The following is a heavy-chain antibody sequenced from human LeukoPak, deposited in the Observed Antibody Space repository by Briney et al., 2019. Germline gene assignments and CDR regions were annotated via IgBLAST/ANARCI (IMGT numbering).Heavy chain of an antibody. CDR3: ANGRGYLDY. J-gene: IGHJ4*02. CDR1: GGSISSTNW. Sequence: SETLSLTCAASGGSISSTNWWSWVRQPPGKGLEWIGEIYHSGSTNYNPSLKSRVTMSVDKSKNQFSLKLTSVTAADTAVYYCANGRGYLDYWGQGTLVTVSS. V-gene: IGHV4-4*02. CDR2: IYHSGST. D-gene: IGHD3-10*01.